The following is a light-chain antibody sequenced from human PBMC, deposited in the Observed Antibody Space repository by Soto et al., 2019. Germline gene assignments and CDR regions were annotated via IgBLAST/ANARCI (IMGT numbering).Light chain of an antibody. CDR3: QQRGTSIT. V-gene: IGKV3-11*01. CDR1: QTVNTY. CDR2: DAS. J-gene: IGKJ5*01. Sequence: IVLTQSPATLSLWPGETAVLSCRASQTVNTYLSWYQQRPGQAPRLLIYDASKRVPGIPARFSGSGSGTDFTLTISSLEPEDFAVYYCQQRGTSITLAKGHDWTLN.